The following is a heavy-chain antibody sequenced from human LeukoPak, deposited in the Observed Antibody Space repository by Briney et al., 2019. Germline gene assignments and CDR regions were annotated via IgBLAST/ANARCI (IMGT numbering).Heavy chain of an antibody. V-gene: IGHV4-61*01. CDR3: ARDRALWFGEFLY. D-gene: IGHD3-10*01. Sequence: SETLSLTCTVSGGSISSGSYYWSWIRQPPGKGLEWIGYIYYSGSTNYNPSLKSRVTISVDTSKNQFSLKLSSVTAADTAVYYCARDRALWFGEFLYWGQGTMVTVSS. CDR1: GGSISSGSYY. J-gene: IGHJ3*01. CDR2: IYYSGST.